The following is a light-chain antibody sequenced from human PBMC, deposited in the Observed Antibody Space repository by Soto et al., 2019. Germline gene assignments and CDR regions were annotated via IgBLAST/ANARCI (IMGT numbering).Light chain of an antibody. CDR2: DVT. J-gene: IGLJ1*01. CDR1: SSDVGAYKY. CDR3: CSYAGSYTWV. Sequence: LTQPRSVSGSTGQSVTISCTGTSSDVGAYKYVSWYQHYQGEAPKVMIYDVTQRPSGVPDRFSGTKSGNTASLTISGLQAEDEADYYCCSYAGSYTWVFGSGTKVTVL. V-gene: IGLV2-11*01.